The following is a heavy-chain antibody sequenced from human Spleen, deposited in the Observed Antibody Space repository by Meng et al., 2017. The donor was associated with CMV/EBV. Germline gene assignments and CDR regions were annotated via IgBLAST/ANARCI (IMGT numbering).Heavy chain of an antibody. V-gene: IGHV3-11*04. CDR3: ARDSSAVHNWLDS. D-gene: IGHD1-26*01. J-gene: IGHJ5*01. CDR1: GFTFSASY. Sequence: ACGFTFSASYTTWFRQAPGKGLEWVSYISSSGSITKYLDSVKGRFTISRDNAKNSLFLQMNSLRVEDTAVYYCARDSSAVHNWLDSWGQGTLVTVSS. CDR2: ISSSGSIT.